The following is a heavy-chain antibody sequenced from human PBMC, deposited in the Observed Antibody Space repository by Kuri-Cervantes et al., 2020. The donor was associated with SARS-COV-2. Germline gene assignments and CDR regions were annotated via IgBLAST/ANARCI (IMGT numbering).Heavy chain of an antibody. D-gene: IGHD3-10*01. V-gene: IGHV3-53*01. CDR3: ARRITMVRVAWVYFDY. CDR1: GFTVSSNY. Sequence: GRSLRLSCAASGFTVSSNYMSWVRQAPGKGLEWVSVIYSGGSTYYADSVKGRFTISRDYSKNTLYLQMNSLRAEDTAVYYCARRITMVRVAWVYFDYWGQGTLVTVSS. J-gene: IGHJ4*02. CDR2: IYSGGST.